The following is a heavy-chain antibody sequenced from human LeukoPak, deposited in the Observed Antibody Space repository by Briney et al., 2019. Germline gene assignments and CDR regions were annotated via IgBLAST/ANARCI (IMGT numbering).Heavy chain of an antibody. J-gene: IGHJ4*01. D-gene: IGHD5-12*01. CDR2: IGISSGNT. V-gene: IGHV3-48*01. CDR3: ARDHRYAFDN. CDR1: GLNFIDYS. Sequence: GGSLRLSCAASGLNFIDYSMNWVRQAPGKGLEWISYIGISSGNTKYADSVKARFTISRDKARNSLYLQMNSLRVEDTAMYYCARDHRYAFDNWGHGTLVTVSS.